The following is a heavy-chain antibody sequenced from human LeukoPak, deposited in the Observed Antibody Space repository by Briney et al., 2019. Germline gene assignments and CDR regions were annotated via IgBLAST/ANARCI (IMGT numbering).Heavy chain of an antibody. Sequence: PSETLSLTCTVSGGSISSYYWSWIRQPPGKGLEWIGYIYYSGSTNYNPSLKSRVTISVDTSKNQFSLKLSSVTAADTAVYYCARHRPPMVRGVISDYWGQGTLVTVSS. V-gene: IGHV4-59*08. D-gene: IGHD3-10*01. CDR1: GGSISSYY. CDR3: ARHRPPMVRGVISDY. J-gene: IGHJ4*02. CDR2: IYYSGST.